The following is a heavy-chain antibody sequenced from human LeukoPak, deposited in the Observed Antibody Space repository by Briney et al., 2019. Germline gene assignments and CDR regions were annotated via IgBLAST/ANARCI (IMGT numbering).Heavy chain of an antibody. D-gene: IGHD3-10*01. CDR1: GGSFSGYY. CDR2: INHSGST. V-gene: IGHV4-34*01. CDR3: ARVNYGSGSYHAFDI. J-gene: IGHJ3*02. Sequence: SETLSLTCAVYGGSFSGYYWGWIRQPPGKGLEWIGEINHSGSTNYNPSLKSRVTISVDTSKNQFSLKLSSVTAADTAVYYCARVNYGSGSYHAFDIWGQGTMVTVSS.